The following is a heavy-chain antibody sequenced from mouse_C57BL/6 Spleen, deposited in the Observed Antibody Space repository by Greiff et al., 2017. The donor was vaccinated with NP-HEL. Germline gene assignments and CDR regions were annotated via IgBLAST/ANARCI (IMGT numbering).Heavy chain of an antibody. Sequence: QVQLQQSGPGLVAPSQSLSITCTVSGFSLTSYGVHWVRQPPGKGLEWLVVIWSDGSTTYNSALKSRLSISKDNSKSQVCLKMNSLQTDDTAMYYCARQGGYGSSYAMDYWGQGTSVTVSS. J-gene: IGHJ4*01. V-gene: IGHV2-6-1*01. CDR1: GFSLTSYG. D-gene: IGHD1-1*01. CDR3: ARQGGYGSSYAMDY. CDR2: IWSDGST.